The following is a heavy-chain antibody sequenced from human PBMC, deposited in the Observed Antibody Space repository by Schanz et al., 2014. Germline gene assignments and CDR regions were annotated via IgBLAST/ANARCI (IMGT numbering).Heavy chain of an antibody. Sequence: EVQLLESGGGLVQPGGSLRLSCLASGFAFSSYGMNWLLQAPGKGLEWVSVIGVDGTTTYYAGSVKGRFTISRDNSKNTLYLQMNSLRTEDTAVYYCAKYRGYYSVAGSYRELEYWGQGTLVTVSS. CDR3: AKYRGYYSVAGSYRELEY. V-gene: IGHV3-23*01. J-gene: IGHJ4*02. CDR2: IGVDGTTT. D-gene: IGHD3-10*01. CDR1: GFAFSSYG.